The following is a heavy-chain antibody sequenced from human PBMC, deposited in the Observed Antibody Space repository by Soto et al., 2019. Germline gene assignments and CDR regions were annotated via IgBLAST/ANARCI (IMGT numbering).Heavy chain of an antibody. D-gene: IGHD2-2*02. V-gene: IGHV3-33*01. CDR1: GFTFSSYG. CDR3: ARGHPGYCSSTSCYMDWFDP. J-gene: IGHJ5*02. CDR2: IWYDGSNK. Sequence: GGSLRLSCAESGFTFSSYGMHWVRQAPGKGLEWVAVIWYDGSNKYYADSVKGRFTISRDNSKNTLYLQMNSLRAEDTAVYYCARGHPGYCSSTSCYMDWFDPWGQGTLVAVSS.